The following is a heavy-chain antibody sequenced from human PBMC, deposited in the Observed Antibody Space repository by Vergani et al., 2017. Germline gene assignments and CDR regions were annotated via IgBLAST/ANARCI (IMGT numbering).Heavy chain of an antibody. Sequence: EVQLVESGGGLVQPGGSLRLSCAASRFTVSSNYMSWVRQAPGKGLEGVSAIYSGGSTYYADSVKGRFTISRDNSKNTLYLQMNSLRAEDTAVYYCARGFTAHFDYWGQGTLVTVSS. CDR1: RFTVSSNY. CDR3: ARGFTAHFDY. CDR2: IYSGGST. J-gene: IGHJ4*02. D-gene: IGHD5-18*01. V-gene: IGHV3-66*02.